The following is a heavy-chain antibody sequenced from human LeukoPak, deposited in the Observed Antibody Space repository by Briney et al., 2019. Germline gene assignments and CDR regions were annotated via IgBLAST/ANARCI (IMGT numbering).Heavy chain of an antibody. CDR2: IYYSGST. V-gene: IGHV4-59*01. Sequence: PSETLSLTCTVSGDPINSYYWNWIRQPPGKGLEWIGCIYYSGSTYYNPSLKSRVTISVDMSKNQFSLRLTSVTAADTAVYYCARKNDFDIWGQGTLVTVSS. J-gene: IGHJ3*02. CDR1: GDPINSYY. D-gene: IGHD2/OR15-2a*01. CDR3: ARKNDFDI.